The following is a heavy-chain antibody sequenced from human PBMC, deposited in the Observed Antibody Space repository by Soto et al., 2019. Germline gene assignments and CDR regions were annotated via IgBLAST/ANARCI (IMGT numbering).Heavy chain of an antibody. D-gene: IGHD7-27*01. CDR2: LNRNGTFT. CDR3: AIGGTSKTHWGLFYN. CDR1: GFTFSGYW. J-gene: IGHJ4*01. V-gene: IGHV3-74*01. Sequence: GGSLRLSCAGSGFTFSGYWMHWVRQAPGKGPVWVSRLNRNGTFTTNADSVKGRFTISRDNDKNTVYLQMNSLRADDTAVYYCAIGGTSKTHWGLFYNWGHGTLVTGSS.